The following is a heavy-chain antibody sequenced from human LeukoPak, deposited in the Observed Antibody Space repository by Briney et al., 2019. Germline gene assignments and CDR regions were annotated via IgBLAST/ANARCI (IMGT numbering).Heavy chain of an antibody. J-gene: IGHJ4*02. D-gene: IGHD1-7*01. CDR1: GGTFSSYA. Sequence: GASVKVSCKASGGTFSSYAISWVRQAPGQGLEWMGGIIPIFGTANYAQKFQGRATITADESTSTAYMELSSLRSEDTAVYYCAREQDNWNFLTGWGQGTLVTVSS. CDR3: AREQDNWNFLTG. CDR2: IIPIFGTA. V-gene: IGHV1-69*13.